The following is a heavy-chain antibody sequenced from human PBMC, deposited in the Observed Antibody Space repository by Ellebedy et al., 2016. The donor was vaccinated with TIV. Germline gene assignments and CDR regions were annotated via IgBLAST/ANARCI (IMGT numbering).Heavy chain of an antibody. CDR3: ARVLSDSSGSYYFDY. CDR2: INPSGGST. J-gene: IGHJ4*02. D-gene: IGHD3-22*01. CDR1: GYTFTSYY. V-gene: IGHV1-46*01. Sequence: ASVKVSXKASGYTFTSYYMHWVRQVPGQGLEWMGIINPSGGSTSYAQKFQGRVTMTRDTSTSTVYMELSSLRSEDTAVYYCARVLSDSSGSYYFDYWGQGTLVTVSS.